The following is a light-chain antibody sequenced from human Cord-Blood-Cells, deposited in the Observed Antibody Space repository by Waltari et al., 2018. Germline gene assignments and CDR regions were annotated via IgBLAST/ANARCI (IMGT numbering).Light chain of an antibody. CDR3: QQYYSYPLP. V-gene: IGKV1-8*01. Sequence: AIRMTQSPSSLSASTGDRVTITCRASQCISSYLAWYQQKPVKAPKLLIYAASTLQSWVPSRFSGSGSGTDFTLTISCLQSEDFSTYYCQQYYSYPLPFGGGTKVEIK. J-gene: IGKJ4*01. CDR1: QCISSY. CDR2: AAS.